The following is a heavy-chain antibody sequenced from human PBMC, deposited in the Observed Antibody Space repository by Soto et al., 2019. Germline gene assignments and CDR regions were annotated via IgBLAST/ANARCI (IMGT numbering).Heavy chain of an antibody. CDR1: GFTFSSYG. Sequence: GESLRLSCAASGFTFSSYGMHWVRQAPGKGLEWVAVIWYDGSNKYYADSVKGRFTISRDNSKNTLYLQMNSLRAEDTAVYYCARNPITMVRGVFMDVWGQGTTVTVSS. J-gene: IGHJ6*02. CDR3: ARNPITMVRGVFMDV. D-gene: IGHD3-10*01. V-gene: IGHV3-33*01. CDR2: IWYDGSNK.